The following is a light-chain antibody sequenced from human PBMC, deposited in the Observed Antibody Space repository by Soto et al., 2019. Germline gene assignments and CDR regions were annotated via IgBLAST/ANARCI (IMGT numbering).Light chain of an antibody. V-gene: IGKV3-20*01. CDR2: GTS. CDR1: QSVMSRF. J-gene: IGKJ1*01. CDR3: LQYYSSRT. Sequence: EIVLTQSPGTLSLSPGERATLSCRASQSVMSRFLAWYQQKPGQAPRLLIYGTSSRAAGIPDRFSGSGSATDFTLTISRLEPEDVAVYYCLQYYSSRTYGQVTKVE.